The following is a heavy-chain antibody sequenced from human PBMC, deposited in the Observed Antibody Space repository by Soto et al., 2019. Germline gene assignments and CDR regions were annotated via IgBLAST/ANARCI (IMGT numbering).Heavy chain of an antibody. Sequence: EVQVVESGGGLVKPGGSLRLSCAASGLSFVDAWMNWVRQAPGKGLEWVGRTRSYPAGGTTDYATPVKGRFSISRDDSKNTVYLQMSSLKTDDTAVYYCSADLPGGYSNFFDYWGQGALVTVSS. V-gene: IGHV3-15*07. D-gene: IGHD4-4*01. CDR3: SADLPGGYSNFFDY. J-gene: IGHJ4*02. CDR1: GLSFVDAW. CDR2: TRSYPAGGTT.